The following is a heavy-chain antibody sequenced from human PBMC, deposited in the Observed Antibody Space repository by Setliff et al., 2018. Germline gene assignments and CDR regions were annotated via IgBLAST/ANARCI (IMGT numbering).Heavy chain of an antibody. D-gene: IGHD2-15*01. V-gene: IGHV1-2*06. CDR3: ARSPAVLGIVYLDP. Sequence: ASVKVSCKASGYIFNNYFLHWVRQAPGQGLEWMGRFHPYSGHTNYAQKFQDRVTITTDESTSTAYMELDSLRSEDTAVYYCARSPAVLGIVYLDPWGQGTLVTVSS. J-gene: IGHJ5*02. CDR1: GYIFNNYF. CDR2: FHPYSGHT.